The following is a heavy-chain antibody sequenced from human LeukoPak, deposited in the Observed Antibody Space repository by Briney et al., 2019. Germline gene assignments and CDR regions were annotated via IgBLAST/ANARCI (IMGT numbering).Heavy chain of an antibody. CDR1: GFTFSSYG. D-gene: IGHD1-26*01. Sequence: GGSLRLSCAASGFTFSSYGMNWVRQAPGKGLEWVSSISSLSGTIYYADSVKGRFTISRDNAKNSLYLQMDSLRAGDTAVYYCASGRGGATRYRGQGTLVTVSS. V-gene: IGHV3-48*01. J-gene: IGHJ4*02. CDR3: ASGRGGATRY. CDR2: ISSLSGTI.